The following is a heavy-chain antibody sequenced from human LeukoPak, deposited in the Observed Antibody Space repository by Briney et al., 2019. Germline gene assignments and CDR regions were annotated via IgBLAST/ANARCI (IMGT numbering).Heavy chain of an antibody. CDR3: AREREYYDSSGYYPYWYFDL. J-gene: IGHJ2*01. D-gene: IGHD3-22*01. V-gene: IGHV4-59*01. Sequence: SETLSLTCSVSGDFTTNYYCSWIRQPPGKGLERIRYIYYSGSTNYNPSLKSRVTISVDTSKNQFSLKLSSVTAADTAVYYCAREREYYDSSGYYPYWYFDLWGRGTLVTVSS. CDR2: IYYSGST. CDR1: GDFTTNYY.